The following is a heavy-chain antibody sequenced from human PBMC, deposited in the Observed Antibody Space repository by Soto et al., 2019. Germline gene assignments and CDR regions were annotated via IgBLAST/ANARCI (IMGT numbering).Heavy chain of an antibody. V-gene: IGHV3-21*01. CDR3: ARDRGYDAHDYYYNAMDV. D-gene: IGHD3-10*01. Sequence: GGSLRLSCISSGFTFRTYTMNWVRQAPVKGLEWVSGIRGFSPYTFYAESVKGRFTISRDNAKNSLYLQMNSLRAEDTAVYYCARDRGYDAHDYYYNAMDVWGQGTTVTVSS. J-gene: IGHJ6*02. CDR2: IRGFSPYT. CDR1: GFTFRTYT.